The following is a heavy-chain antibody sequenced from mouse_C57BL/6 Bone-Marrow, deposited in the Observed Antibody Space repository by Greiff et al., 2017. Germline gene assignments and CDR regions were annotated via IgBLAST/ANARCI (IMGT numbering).Heavy chain of an antibody. Sequence: VQLQQPGAELVRPGSSVKLSCKASGYTFTSYWMDWVKQRPGQGLEWIGNIYPSDIETPYTQKFKDKATLTVDKSSSPAYMQLSSLTSEDSAVYYCARSGDYDVGAWFAYWGQGTLVTVSA. CDR1: GYTFTSYW. D-gene: IGHD2-4*01. CDR2: IYPSDIET. V-gene: IGHV1-61*01. CDR3: ARSGDYDVGAWFAY. J-gene: IGHJ3*01.